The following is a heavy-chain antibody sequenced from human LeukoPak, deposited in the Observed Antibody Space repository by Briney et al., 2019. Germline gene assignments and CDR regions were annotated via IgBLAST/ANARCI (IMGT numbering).Heavy chain of an antibody. D-gene: IGHD3-10*01. CDR1: GFTFSTYN. CDR3: AKGGAVSSKSITMIRGTRRYYYYMDV. J-gene: IGHJ6*03. Sequence: PGGSLRLSCEASGFTFSTYNMSWVRQAPGKGLEWVPALSDSGGSTFYADSVKGRFTISRDNSKNTLYLQMNRLRAEDTAVYYCAKGGAVSSKSITMIRGTRRYYYYMDVWGKGTTVTISS. CDR2: LSDSGGST. V-gene: IGHV3-23*01.